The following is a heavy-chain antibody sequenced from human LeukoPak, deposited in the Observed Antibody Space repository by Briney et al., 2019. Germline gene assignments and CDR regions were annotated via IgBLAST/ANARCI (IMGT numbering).Heavy chain of an antibody. CDR3: ARGADSSSWFASPDF. D-gene: IGHD6-13*01. CDR2: INPNSGGT. Sequence: ASVKVSCKASGYTFTGYYMHWVRQAPGQGLEWMGWINPNSGGTNYAQKFQSRVTMTRDTSISTAYMELSRLRSDDTAVYYCARGADSSSWFASPDFWGQGTLVTVSS. J-gene: IGHJ4*02. V-gene: IGHV1-2*02. CDR1: GYTFTGYY.